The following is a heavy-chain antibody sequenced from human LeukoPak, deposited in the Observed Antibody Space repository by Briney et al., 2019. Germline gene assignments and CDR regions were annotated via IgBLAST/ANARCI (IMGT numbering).Heavy chain of an antibody. V-gene: IGHV1-18*01. Sequence: ASVKVSCKASGFDFTSYGISWVRQAPGQGLEWMGWIRPYNGDTNPAQKLQGRLTMTADTSTNTAYMELRSLRSDDTAMYYCARGATNYLGYWGQGTLVTVSS. D-gene: IGHD4-4*01. CDR2: IRPYNGDT. CDR3: ARGATNYLGY. J-gene: IGHJ4*02. CDR1: GFDFTSYG.